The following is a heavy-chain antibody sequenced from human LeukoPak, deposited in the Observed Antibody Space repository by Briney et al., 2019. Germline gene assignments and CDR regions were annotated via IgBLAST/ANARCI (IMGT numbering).Heavy chain of an antibody. D-gene: IGHD4-11*01. V-gene: IGHV3-49*04. CDR2: IRSKAFGGTP. J-gene: IGHJ4*02. Sequence: GGSLRLSCSASRFTFSDYAMSWVRQAPGKGLEWVGFIRSKAFGGTPQYAASVEGRFTISRDDSKSIAYLQMNSLKTEDTAVYYCTRAPYSNYVNLDYWGQGTLVTVSS. CDR3: TRAPYSNYVNLDY. CDR1: RFTFSDYA.